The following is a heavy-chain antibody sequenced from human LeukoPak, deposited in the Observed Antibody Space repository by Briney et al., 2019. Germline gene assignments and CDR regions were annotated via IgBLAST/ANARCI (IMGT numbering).Heavy chain of an antibody. Sequence: GGSLRLSCTASGFTFSTHAMHWVRQAPGKGLEWVAIILYDGSNKHYADSVKGRFSISRDNSKNTPYLQMNSLRAEDTAVYYCARVPYGSGTYTDYWGQGTLVTVSS. V-gene: IGHV3-30-3*01. CDR3: ARVPYGSGTYTDY. CDR1: GFTFSTHA. J-gene: IGHJ4*02. D-gene: IGHD3-10*01. CDR2: ILYDGSNK.